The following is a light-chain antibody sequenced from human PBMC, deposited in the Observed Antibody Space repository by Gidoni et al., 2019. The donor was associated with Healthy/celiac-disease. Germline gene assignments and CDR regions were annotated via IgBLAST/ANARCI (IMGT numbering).Light chain of an antibody. V-gene: IGKV1-33*01. CDR2: DAS. J-gene: IGKJ4*01. CDR3: PQELT. Sequence: DIQMTQSPSSLSASVGDRVTITCQASQDISNYLNWYQQKPGKAPKLLIYDASNLETGVPSRFSGSGSGTDFTFTISSLQPEDIATYYCPQELTFXGXTKVEIK. CDR1: QDISNY.